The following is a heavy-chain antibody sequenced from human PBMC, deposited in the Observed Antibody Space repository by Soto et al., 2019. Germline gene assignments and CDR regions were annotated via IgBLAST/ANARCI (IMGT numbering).Heavy chain of an antibody. V-gene: IGHV1-69*04. J-gene: IGHJ5*02. CDR1: GGTFSSYT. Sequence: ASVKVSCKASGGTFSSYTISWVRQAPGQGLEWMGRIIPILGIANYAQKFQGRVTITADKSTSTAYIELSSLRSEDTAVYYCAREDYYDSSGYPGWFDPWGQGTLVTVSS. CDR3: AREDYYDSSGYPGWFDP. CDR2: IIPILGIA. D-gene: IGHD3-22*01.